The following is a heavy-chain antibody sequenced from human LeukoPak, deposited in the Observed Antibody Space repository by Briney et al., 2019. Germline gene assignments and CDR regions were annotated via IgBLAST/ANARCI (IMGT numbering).Heavy chain of an antibody. D-gene: IGHD3-22*01. J-gene: IGHJ5*02. CDR2: IIPIFGTA. CDR3: ARDQSRYYYDSSGGVIDWFDP. Sequence: GASVKVSYKASGGTFSSYAISWVRQAPGQGLEWMGGIIPIFGTANYAQKFQGRVTITADESTSTAYMELSSLRSEDTAVYYCARDQSRYYYDSSGGVIDWFDPWGQGTLVTVSS. V-gene: IGHV1-69*13. CDR1: GGTFSSYA.